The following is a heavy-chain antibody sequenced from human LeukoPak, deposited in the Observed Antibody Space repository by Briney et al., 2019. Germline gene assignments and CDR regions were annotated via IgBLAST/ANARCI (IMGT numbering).Heavy chain of an antibody. J-gene: IGHJ4*02. CDR1: GFSFSSYG. D-gene: IGHD5-12*01. CDR3: AKERGYGGYDPFDY. CDR2: ISGSGEST. Sequence: PGGSLRLSCVGSGFSFSSYGMTWVRQAPGKGLEWVSAISGSGESTYNAGSVQGRFTISRDNSKNTLYLQMNSLRAEDTAVYYCAKERGYGGYDPFDYWGQGTLVIVSS. V-gene: IGHV3-23*01.